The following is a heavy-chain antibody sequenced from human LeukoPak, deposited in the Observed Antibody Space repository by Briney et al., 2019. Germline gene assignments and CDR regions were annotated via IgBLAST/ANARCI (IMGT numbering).Heavy chain of an antibody. V-gene: IGHV1-18*01. J-gene: IGHJ6*02. CDR2: ISAYNGNT. Sequence: GASVKVSCKASGYTFTSYGISWVRQAPGQGLEWMGWISAYNGNTNYAQKLQGRVTMTTDTSTSTAYMELRSLRSDDTAVYYCARDNPHAIAVAGTGGYYYGMDVWGQGTTVTVSS. CDR3: ARDNPHAIAVAGTGGYYYGMDV. CDR1: GYTFTSYG. D-gene: IGHD6-19*01.